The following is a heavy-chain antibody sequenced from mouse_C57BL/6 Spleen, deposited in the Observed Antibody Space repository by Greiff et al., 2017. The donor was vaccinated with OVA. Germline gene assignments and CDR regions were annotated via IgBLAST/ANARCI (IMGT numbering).Heavy chain of an antibody. CDR1: GYTFTDYY. Sequence: QVQLQQSGPELVKPGASVKISCKASGYTFTDYYINWVKQRPGQGLEWIGWIFPGSGSTYYNEKFKGKATLTVDKSSSTAYMLLSSLTSEDSAVYVCARWASHYYGSSPYYFDYWGQGTTLTVSS. V-gene: IGHV1-75*01. D-gene: IGHD1-1*01. CDR3: ARWASHYYGSSPYYFDY. J-gene: IGHJ2*01. CDR2: IFPGSGST.